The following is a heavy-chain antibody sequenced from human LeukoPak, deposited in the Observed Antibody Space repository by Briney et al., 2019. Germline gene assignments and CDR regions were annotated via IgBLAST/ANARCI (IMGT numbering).Heavy chain of an antibody. J-gene: IGHJ3*02. D-gene: IGHD6-13*01. V-gene: IGHV1-2*02. CDR2: INPNSGGT. CDR1: GYTFTGYY. Sequence: ASVKVSCKASGYTFTGYYMHWVRQAPGQGLEWMGWINPNSGGTNYAQKFQGRVTMTRDTSISTAYMELSRLRSDDTAVYYCAREWQGYSSSWSEDAFDIWGQGTMVTVSS. CDR3: AREWQGYSSSWSEDAFDI.